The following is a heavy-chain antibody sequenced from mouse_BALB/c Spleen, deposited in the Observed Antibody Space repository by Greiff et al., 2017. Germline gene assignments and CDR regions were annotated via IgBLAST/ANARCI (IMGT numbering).Heavy chain of an antibody. Sequence: EVQGVESGGGLVKPGGSLKLSCAASGFTFSSYAMSWVRQTPEKRLEWVATISSGGSYTYYPDSVKGRFTISRDNAKNTLYLQMSSLRSEDTAMYYCARHGYDGAWFAYWGQGTLVTVSA. CDR1: GFTFSSYA. J-gene: IGHJ3*01. D-gene: IGHD2-2*01. CDR3: ARHGYDGAWFAY. V-gene: IGHV5-9-3*01. CDR2: ISSGGSYT.